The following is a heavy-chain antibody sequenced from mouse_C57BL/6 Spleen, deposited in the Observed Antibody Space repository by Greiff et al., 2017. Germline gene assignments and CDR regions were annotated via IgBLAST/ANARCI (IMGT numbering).Heavy chain of an antibody. V-gene: IGHV5-4*03. Sequence: EVKLMESGGGLVKPGGSLKLSCAASGFTFSSYAMSWVRQTPVKRLEWVATISDGGSYTYYPDNVKGRFTISRDQAKNNLYLQMSHLKSEDTAMYYCARALYDGYCAFDYWGQGTTLTVSS. CDR1: GFTFSSYA. J-gene: IGHJ2*01. D-gene: IGHD2-3*01. CDR3: ARALYDGYCAFDY. CDR2: ISDGGSYT.